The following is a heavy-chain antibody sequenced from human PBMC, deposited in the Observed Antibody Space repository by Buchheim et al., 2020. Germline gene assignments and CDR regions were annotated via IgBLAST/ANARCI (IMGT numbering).Heavy chain of an antibody. Sequence: QVQLVESGGGVVQPGRSLRLSCAASGFTFSSYGMHWVRQAPGKGLEWVAVISYDGSNKYYADSVKGRFTISIDNSKNTLYLQMNSLRAEDTAAYYCAKDQSAAGSLFDYWGQGTL. V-gene: IGHV3-30*18. J-gene: IGHJ4*02. D-gene: IGHD6-13*01. CDR1: GFTFSSYG. CDR3: AKDQSAAGSLFDY. CDR2: ISYDGSNK.